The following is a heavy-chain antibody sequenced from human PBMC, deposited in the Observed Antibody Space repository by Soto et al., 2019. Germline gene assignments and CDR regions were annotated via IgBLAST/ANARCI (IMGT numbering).Heavy chain of an antibody. Sequence: ASVKVSCKASGYTFTSYAMHWVRQAPGQRLEWMGWINAGNGNTKYSQKFQGRVTITRDTSASTAYMELSSLRSEDTAVYYCARMGGYGDYVLRYYMDVRGKGTTVTVSS. CDR1: GYTFTSYA. J-gene: IGHJ6*03. CDR2: INAGNGNT. CDR3: ARMGGYGDYVLRYYMDV. D-gene: IGHD4-17*01. V-gene: IGHV1-3*01.